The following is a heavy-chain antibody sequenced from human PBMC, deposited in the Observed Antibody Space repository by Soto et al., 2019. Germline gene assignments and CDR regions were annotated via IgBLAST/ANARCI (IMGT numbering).Heavy chain of an antibody. Sequence: QVQLVESGGGVVQPGRSLRLSCAASGFTFSSYGMHWVRQAPGKGLEWVAVIWYDGSNKYYADSVKGRFSISRDNSKNALYLQMSSLRAEDTAVYYCAGYRTLGGLDYWGQGTLVTVAS. CDR1: GFTFSSYG. V-gene: IGHV3-33*01. CDR2: IWYDGSNK. J-gene: IGHJ4*02. D-gene: IGHD3-10*01. CDR3: AGYRTLGGLDY.